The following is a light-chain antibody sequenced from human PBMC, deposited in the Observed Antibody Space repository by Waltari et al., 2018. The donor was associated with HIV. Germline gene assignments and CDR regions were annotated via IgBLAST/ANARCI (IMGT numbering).Light chain of an antibody. V-gene: IGLV1-44*01. CDR3: AACDDTLNGL. CDR2: SNN. Sequence: QSVLTQPPSASGTPGQNVTISCSWNTSNIGTNIVHWYQQFPGAAPKLLIYSNNQRPSGVPARVSVAKSGTSASLSISGLQSQDEADYFCAACDDTLNGLFGGGTKLTVL. J-gene: IGLJ2*01. CDR1: TSNIGTNI.